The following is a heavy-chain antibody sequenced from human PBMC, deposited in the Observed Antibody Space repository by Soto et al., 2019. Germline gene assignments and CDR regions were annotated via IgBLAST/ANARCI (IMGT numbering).Heavy chain of an antibody. Sequence: QVQLVQSGAEVKKPGSSVKVPCKASGYTCTSYDMNWVRQATGQGHEWMGWMNPNSGNSGYAQKFQGRVTITRTTSKSTAYMELSSLRSEVTAVYYCASAVIVGVYCSSVSCEDAFDIWGQGTMVTVSS. V-gene: IGHV1-8*01. CDR3: ASAVIVGVYCSSVSCEDAFDI. CDR2: MNPNSGNS. D-gene: IGHD2-2*01. J-gene: IGHJ3*02. CDR1: GYTCTSYD.